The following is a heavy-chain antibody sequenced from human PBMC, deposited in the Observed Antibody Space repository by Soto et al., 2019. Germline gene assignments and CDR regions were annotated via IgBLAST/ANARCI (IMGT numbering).Heavy chain of an antibody. Sequence: QVQLQESGPGLVKPSETLSLTCSVSGVSISGVYWSWLRQSPGEGLEWIGHVSHTGTPNSSHLFKSRVSISVDTSTTQISLRLGSLSAADTATYYCARAIRSTSGYEPAWYFDLWGRGTLVTVSS. D-gene: IGHD5-12*01. CDR2: VSHTGTP. J-gene: IGHJ2*01. V-gene: IGHV4-59*01. CDR3: ARAIRSTSGYEPAWYFDL. CDR1: GVSISGVY.